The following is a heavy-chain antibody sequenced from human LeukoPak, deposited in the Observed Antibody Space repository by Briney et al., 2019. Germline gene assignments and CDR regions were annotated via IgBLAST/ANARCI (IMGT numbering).Heavy chain of an antibody. J-gene: IGHJ3*02. V-gene: IGHV3-7*01. CDR3: ASQGYGDYDDAFDI. Sequence: GGSLRLSCAASGFTFSSYSMNWVRQAPGKGLEWVANIKQDGSEKYYVDSVKGRFTISRDNAKNSLYLQMNSLRAEDTAVYYCASQGYGDYDDAFDIWGQGTMVTVSS. CDR1: GFTFSSYS. CDR2: IKQDGSEK. D-gene: IGHD4-17*01.